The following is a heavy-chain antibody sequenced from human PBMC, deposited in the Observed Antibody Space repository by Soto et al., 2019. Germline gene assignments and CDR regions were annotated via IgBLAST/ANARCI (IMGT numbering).Heavy chain of an antibody. D-gene: IGHD3-3*01. CDR2: IYWDDDK. J-gene: IGHJ4*02. Sequence: QITLNESGPTVVKPAETLTLTCTFSGFSLTTSGVGVGWIRQSPGKAPEWLALIYWDDDKRYSASLKSRLTITKDTSKNQVVLTMASVEPGDTATYYCAHRILRTVFGVVTTTAIYFDFWGQGTPVVVSS. V-gene: IGHV2-5*02. CDR3: AHRILRTVFGVVTTTAIYFDF. CDR1: GFSLTTSGVG.